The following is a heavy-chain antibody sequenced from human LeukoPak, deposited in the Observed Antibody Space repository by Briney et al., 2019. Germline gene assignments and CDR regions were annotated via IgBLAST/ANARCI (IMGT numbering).Heavy chain of an antibody. CDR1: GFPFSDHY. Sequence: GGSLRLSCAASGFPFSDHYMDWVRQAPGKGLEWVGRTRNKANSYTTEYAASVKGRFTISRDDSKNSLYLQMNSLKTEDTAVYYCARGPRWYYYDSSGFVDYWGQGTLVTVSS. D-gene: IGHD3-22*01. J-gene: IGHJ4*02. CDR3: ARGPRWYYYDSSGFVDY. V-gene: IGHV3-72*01. CDR2: TRNKANSYTT.